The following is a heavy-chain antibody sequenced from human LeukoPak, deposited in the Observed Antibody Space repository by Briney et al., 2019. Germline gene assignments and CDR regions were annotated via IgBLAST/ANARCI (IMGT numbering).Heavy chain of an antibody. CDR3: ARDGPGYCSPTSCSDNWFDP. Sequence: ASVKVSCKASGYTFTDNYIHLVRQAPGQGLEWMGRINPKTGGTNYAQKFQGRVTMTTDTSISTAYMDLSSLRSDDTAVYICARDGPGYCSPTSCSDNWFDPWGQGALVTVSS. V-gene: IGHV1-2*06. D-gene: IGHD2-2*01. CDR2: INPKTGGT. J-gene: IGHJ5*02. CDR1: GYTFTDNY.